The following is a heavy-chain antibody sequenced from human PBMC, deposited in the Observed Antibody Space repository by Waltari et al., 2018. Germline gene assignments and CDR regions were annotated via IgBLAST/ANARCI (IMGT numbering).Heavy chain of an antibody. Sequence: QVQLVQSGAEVKKPGASVKVSCKVSGYTLTELSMHWVRQAPGKGLEWMGGFDAEEGETIYAQKFQGRVTITADKSTSTAYMELSSLRSEDTAVYYCARGFGIIGGSSWDMDVWGQGTTVTVSS. V-gene: IGHV1-24*01. J-gene: IGHJ6*02. CDR3: ARGFGIIGGSSWDMDV. CDR2: FDAEEGET. CDR1: GYTLTELS. D-gene: IGHD6-13*01.